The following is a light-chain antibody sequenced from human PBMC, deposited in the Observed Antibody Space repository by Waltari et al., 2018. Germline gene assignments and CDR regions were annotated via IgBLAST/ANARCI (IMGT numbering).Light chain of an antibody. CDR3: QSHDANHYVV. CDR1: SGRIASKY. J-gene: IGLJ2*01. Sequence: NFMLTQPHSVSESPGKTVTISCTRSSGRIASKYVQRYLRRPGSVPTTVIYEDNQRPSGVPDRFSGSIDSSSNSASLTISGLQTEDEADYYCQSHDANHYVVFGGGTKVTVL. V-gene: IGLV6-57*03. CDR2: EDN.